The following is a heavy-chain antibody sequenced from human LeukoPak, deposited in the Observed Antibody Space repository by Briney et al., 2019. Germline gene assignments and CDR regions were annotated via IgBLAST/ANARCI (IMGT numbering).Heavy chain of an antibody. D-gene: IGHD4-17*01. CDR2: IYSGGST. CDR1: GFTVSSNY. J-gene: IGHJ5*02. Sequence: GGSLRLSCAASGFTVSSNYMSWVRQAPGKGLEWVSVIYSGGSTYYADSVKGRFTIFRDNSKNTLYLQMNSLRAEDTAVYYCARLVTVTTPDGNWFDPWGQGTLVTVSS. V-gene: IGHV3-53*01. CDR3: ARLVTVTTPDGNWFDP.